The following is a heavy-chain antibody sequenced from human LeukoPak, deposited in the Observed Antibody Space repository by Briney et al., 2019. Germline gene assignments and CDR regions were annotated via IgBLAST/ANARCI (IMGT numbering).Heavy chain of an antibody. CDR1: GLSVSSNY. CDR2: ILYDGSNK. D-gene: IGHD3-22*01. V-gene: IGHV3-30*18. CDR3: AKDRSTYYYDSSGYYPDAFDI. Sequence: GGSLRLSCVASGLSVSSNYMSWVRQAPGKGLEWVAGILYDGSNKYYADSVKGRFTISRDNSKNTLYLQMNSLRAEDTAVYYCAKDRSTYYYDSSGYYPDAFDIWGQGTMVTVSS. J-gene: IGHJ3*02.